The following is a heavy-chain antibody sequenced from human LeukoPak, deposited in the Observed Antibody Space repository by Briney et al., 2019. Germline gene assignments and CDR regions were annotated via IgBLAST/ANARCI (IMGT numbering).Heavy chain of an antibody. V-gene: IGHV1-2*02. D-gene: IGHD5/OR15-5a*01. CDR2: ISPNSGAT. Sequence: ASVTVSCKASGYTFTDYSMHWVRQAPGQGLEWMGWISPNSGATNYAQNFQGRVTITRDTSISTAYMELSRLGPDDTAVYYCATSRVRLYYFDLWGQGTLVTVSS. CDR1: GYTFTDYS. CDR3: ATSRVRLYYFDL. J-gene: IGHJ4*02.